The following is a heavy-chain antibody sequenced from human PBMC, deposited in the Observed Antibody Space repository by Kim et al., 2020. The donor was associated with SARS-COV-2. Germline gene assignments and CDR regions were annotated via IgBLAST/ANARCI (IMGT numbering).Heavy chain of an antibody. V-gene: IGHV3-48*04. CDR1: GVTLSDYS. CDR3: ATYKLRAVFSSEY. J-gene: IGHJ4*02. CDR2: SYNTGAM. D-gene: IGHD3-10*01. Sequence: GGSLRLSCAASGVTLSDYSMNWVRQAPGKGLEWISCSYNTGAMHYADSVKGRFTVSRDNAKSSLYLQMNSLRAEDTAIYYCATYKLRAVFSSEYWGQGAL.